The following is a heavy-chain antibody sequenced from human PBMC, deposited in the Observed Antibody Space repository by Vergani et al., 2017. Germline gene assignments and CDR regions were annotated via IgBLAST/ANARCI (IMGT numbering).Heavy chain of an antibody. J-gene: IGHJ5*02. Sequence: QVQLVQSGAEVKKPGSSVKVSCKASGGTFSSYAISWVRQAPGQGLEWMGGIIPIFGTANYAQKFQGRVTITADESTSTAYMELSRLRSDDTAVYYCARTRDGHNWFDPWGQGTLVTVSS. V-gene: IGHV1-69*01. CDR1: GGTFSSYA. D-gene: IGHD5-24*01. CDR3: ARTRDGHNWFDP. CDR2: IIPIFGTA.